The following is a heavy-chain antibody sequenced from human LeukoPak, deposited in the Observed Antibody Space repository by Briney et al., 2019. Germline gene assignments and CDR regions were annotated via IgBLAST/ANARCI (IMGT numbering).Heavy chain of an antibody. V-gene: IGHV3-48*03. CDR1: GFTFSSYE. CDR3: AREIVSAVAGNFDY. D-gene: IGHD6-19*01. Sequence: GGSLRLSCAASGFTFSSYEMNWVRQAPGKGLEWVSYISSSDGTRTYADSVKGRFTISRDNAKNSLYLEMNSLRAEDTAVYYCAREIVSAVAGNFDYWGQGTLVTVSS. CDR2: ISSSDGTR. J-gene: IGHJ4*02.